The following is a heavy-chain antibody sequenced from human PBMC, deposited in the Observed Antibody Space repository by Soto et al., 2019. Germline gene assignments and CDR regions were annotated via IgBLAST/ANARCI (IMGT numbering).Heavy chain of an antibody. CDR1: GGTFSSYA. CDR3: ARLMVRGVIITSNYYYYGMDV. Sequence: PVKVSCKASGGTFSSYAISWVRQAPGQGLEWMGGIIPIFGTANYAQKFQGRVTITADESTSTAYMELSSLRSEDTAVYYCARLMVRGVIITSNYYYYGMDVWGQGTTVTVSS. V-gene: IGHV1-69*13. CDR2: IIPIFGTA. J-gene: IGHJ6*02. D-gene: IGHD3-10*01.